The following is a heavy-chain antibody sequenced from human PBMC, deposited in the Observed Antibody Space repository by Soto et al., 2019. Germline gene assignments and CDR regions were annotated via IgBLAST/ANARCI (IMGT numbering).Heavy chain of an antibody. CDR2: IDWDDDK. CDR1: GFSLSTSGMC. Sequence: GSGPTLVNPTQTLTLTCTFSGFSLSTSGMCVSWIRQPPGKALEWLARIDWDDDKYYSTSLKTRLTISKDTSKNQVVLTMTNMDPVDTATYYCARNLYSSGWYPFDYWGQGTLVTVSS. J-gene: IGHJ4*02. CDR3: ARNLYSSGWYPFDY. V-gene: IGHV2-70*11. D-gene: IGHD6-19*01.